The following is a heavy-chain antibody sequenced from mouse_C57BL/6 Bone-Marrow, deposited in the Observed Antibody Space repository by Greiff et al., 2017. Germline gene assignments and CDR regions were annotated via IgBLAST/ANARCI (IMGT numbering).Heavy chain of an antibody. D-gene: IGHD5-5*01. V-gene: IGHV6-6*01. CDR2: IRNKANNHAT. Sequence: EVKLMESGGGLVQPGGSMKLSCAASGFTFSDAWMDWVRQSPEKGLEWVAEIRNKANNHATYYAESVKGRFTISRDDSKSSVYLQMNSLRAENTGSYYCTLPRTWFAYWGQGTLVTVSA. CDR3: TLPRTWFAY. J-gene: IGHJ3*01. CDR1: GFTFSDAW.